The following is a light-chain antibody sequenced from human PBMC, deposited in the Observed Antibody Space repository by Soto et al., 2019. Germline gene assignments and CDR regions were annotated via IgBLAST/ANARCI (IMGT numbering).Light chain of an antibody. V-gene: IGLV2-14*01. CDR2: EVS. J-gene: IGLJ3*02. CDR1: SSDVGGYNY. CDR3: SSFTSTHTGV. Sequence: QSALTQPASVSGSPGQSITISCTGTSSDVGGYNYVSWYQQYPGKAPKLMIYEVSNRPSGVSNRFSGSKSGNTASLPISGLQAEDEADYYCSSFTSTHTGVFGGGTKVTVL.